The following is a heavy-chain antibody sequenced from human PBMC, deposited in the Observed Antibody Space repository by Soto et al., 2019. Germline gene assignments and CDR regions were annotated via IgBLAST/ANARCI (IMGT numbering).Heavy chain of an antibody. V-gene: IGHV3-33*01. Sequence: PGGSLRLSCAASGFTFSSYGMHWVRQAPGKGLEWVAVIWYDGSNKYYADSVKGRFTISRDNSKNTLYLQMNSLRAEDTAVYYCARDSKNIVATSPFYYYYGMDVWGQGTTVTVSS. CDR1: GFTFSSYG. J-gene: IGHJ6*02. CDR3: ARDSKNIVATSPFYYYYGMDV. D-gene: IGHD5-12*01. CDR2: IWYDGSNK.